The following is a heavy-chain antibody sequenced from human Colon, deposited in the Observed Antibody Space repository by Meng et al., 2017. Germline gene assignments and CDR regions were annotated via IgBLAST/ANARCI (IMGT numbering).Heavy chain of an antibody. CDR1: GFTFSLDA. D-gene: IGHD6-25*01. CDR3: ARVGKERPFDY. J-gene: IGHJ4*02. CDR2: ITSSRNYI. V-gene: IGHV3-21*01. Sequence: EVQLVESGGGLVKPGESLRVSCEASGFTFSLDAINWVRQGPGEGLEWVASITSSRNYIHYSDSVKGRFTVSRDNARNSSYLQMNSLRAEDTAIYYCARVGKERPFDYWGQGTLVTVSS.